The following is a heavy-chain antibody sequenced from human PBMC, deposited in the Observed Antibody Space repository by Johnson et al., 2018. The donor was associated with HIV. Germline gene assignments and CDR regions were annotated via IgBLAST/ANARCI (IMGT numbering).Heavy chain of an antibody. D-gene: IGHD3-3*01. Sequence: QVQLVESGGGVARPGGSLRLSCAASGFTFSNYGMHWVSQAPGKGLEWVAFIRYDGSHTYYADSVKGTFTISRDNSKNTLYLQMNSLRAEDTAVYYCARFLLGFDIWGQGTMVTVSS. CDR1: GFTFSNYG. J-gene: IGHJ3*02. CDR3: ARFLLGFDI. CDR2: IRYDGSHT. V-gene: IGHV3-33*08.